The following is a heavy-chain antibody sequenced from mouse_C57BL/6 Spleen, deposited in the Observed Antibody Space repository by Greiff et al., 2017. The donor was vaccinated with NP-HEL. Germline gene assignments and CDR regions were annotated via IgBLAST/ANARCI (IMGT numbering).Heavy chain of an antibody. J-gene: IGHJ2*01. CDR3: ARGRGDY. CDR2: IDPSDSYT. CDR1: GYTFTSYW. Sequence: VQRVESGAELVKPGASVKLSFKASGYTFTSYWMQWVKQRPGQGLEWIGEIDPSDSYTNYNQKFKGKATLTVDTSSSTAYMQLSSLTSEDSAVYYCARGRGDYWGQGTTLTVSS. V-gene: IGHV1-50*01.